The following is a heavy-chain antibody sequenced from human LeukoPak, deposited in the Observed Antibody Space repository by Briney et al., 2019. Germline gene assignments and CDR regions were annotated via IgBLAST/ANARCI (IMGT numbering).Heavy chain of an antibody. CDR2: INHSGST. Sequence: PSETLSLTCAVYGGSFSCYYWSWIRQPPGKGLEWSGEINHSGSTNYNPSLKSRVTISVDTSKNQFSLKLSSVTAADTAVYYCARGRSKLLWNYYYYYMDVWGKGTTVTVSS. J-gene: IGHJ6*03. V-gene: IGHV4-34*01. CDR1: GGSFSCYY. D-gene: IGHD2-2*01. CDR3: ARGRSKLLWNYYYYYMDV.